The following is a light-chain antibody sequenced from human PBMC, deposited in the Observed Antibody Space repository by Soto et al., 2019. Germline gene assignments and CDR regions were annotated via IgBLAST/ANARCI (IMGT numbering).Light chain of an antibody. CDR2: EVS. Sequence: QSALTQPPSASGSPGQSVTISCTGTSSDVGGYDYVSWYQQHPGKVPKLMIYEVSKRPSGVPDRFSGSKSGNTASLTVSGLQAEDEADYYCSSYAGSNIDVFGTGTKLTVL. CDR1: SSDVGGYDY. CDR3: SSYAGSNIDV. J-gene: IGLJ1*01. V-gene: IGLV2-8*01.